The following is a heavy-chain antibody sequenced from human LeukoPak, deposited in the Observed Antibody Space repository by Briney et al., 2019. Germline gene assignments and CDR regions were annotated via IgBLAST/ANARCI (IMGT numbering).Heavy chain of an antibody. CDR3: AGTMVRGVTFNWLDP. V-gene: IGHV4-30-2*01. CDR1: GGSISSGGYS. J-gene: IGHJ5*02. CDR2: IYHSGST. Sequence: SQTLSLTCAVSGGSISSGGYSWSWIRQPPGKGLEWIGYIYHSGSTYYNPSLKSRVTISVDRSKNQFALKLSSVTAADTAVYYCAGTMVRGVTFNWLDPWGQGTLVTVSS. D-gene: IGHD3-10*01.